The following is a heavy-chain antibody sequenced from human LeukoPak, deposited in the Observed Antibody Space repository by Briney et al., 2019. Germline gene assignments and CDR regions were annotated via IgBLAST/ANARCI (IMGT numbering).Heavy chain of an antibody. CDR3: AREGYDSTGYYPGH. J-gene: IGHJ4*02. CDR1: GFTVSSNY. D-gene: IGHD3-22*01. V-gene: IGHV3-53*01. CDR2: IYSGGST. Sequence: AGGSLRLSCAASGFTVSSNYMSWVRQAPGKGLEWVSVIYSGGSTYYADSVKGRFTISRDNGRNSLYLQMNSLRAEDTAVYYCAREGYDSTGYYPGHWGQGTLVTVSS.